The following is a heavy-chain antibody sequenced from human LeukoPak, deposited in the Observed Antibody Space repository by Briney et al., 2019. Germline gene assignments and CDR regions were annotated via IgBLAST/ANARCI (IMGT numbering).Heavy chain of an antibody. Sequence: GGSLRLSCAASGFAVGSNYVSWVRQAPGKGLEWVSFIKTGGSTYYADSVKGRFTISRDNSKNTLYLQMNSLRVEDTAVYYCAKTTVTSLLDYWGLGTLVTVSS. D-gene: IGHD4-17*01. J-gene: IGHJ4*02. V-gene: IGHV3-66*01. CDR2: IKTGGST. CDR3: AKTTVTSLLDY. CDR1: GFAVGSNY.